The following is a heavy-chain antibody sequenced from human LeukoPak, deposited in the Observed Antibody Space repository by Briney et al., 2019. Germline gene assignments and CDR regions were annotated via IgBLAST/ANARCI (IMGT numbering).Heavy chain of an antibody. V-gene: IGHV3-48*03. Sequence: GGSLRLSCAASGFTFSSYEMNWVRQAPGKGLEWVSYISSSGRTIYYADSVKGRFTISRDNAKNSLYLQMNSLRAEDTAVYYCARDSPDSGSHPDAFDIWGQGTMVTVSS. J-gene: IGHJ3*02. CDR1: GFTFSSYE. CDR2: ISSSGRTI. D-gene: IGHD1-26*01. CDR3: ARDSPDSGSHPDAFDI.